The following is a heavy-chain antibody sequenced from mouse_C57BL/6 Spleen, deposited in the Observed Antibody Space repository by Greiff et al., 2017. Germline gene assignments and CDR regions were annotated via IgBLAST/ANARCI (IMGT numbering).Heavy chain of an antibody. Sequence: VQLQESGAELARPGASVKLSCKASGYTFTSYGISWVKQRTGQGLEWIGEIYPRSGNTYYNEKFKGKATLTADKASSTAYMELRSLTSEDSAVYFCARYYGNLYAMDYWGQGTSVTVSS. CDR1: GYTFTSYG. D-gene: IGHD2-1*01. J-gene: IGHJ4*01. CDR3: ARYYGNLYAMDY. CDR2: IYPRSGNT. V-gene: IGHV1-81*01.